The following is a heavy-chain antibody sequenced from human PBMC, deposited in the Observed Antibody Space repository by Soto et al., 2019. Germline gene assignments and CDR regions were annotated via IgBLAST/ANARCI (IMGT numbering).Heavy chain of an antibody. Sequence: GGSLRLSCVASGFTFSGYAMSWVRQAPGKGLEWVAAISGSGGSTYYADSVKGRFTISRDNSKNTLFLQMNSLRAEDTAVYFCGKDRSGNYYGSGSVPDAFEIWGQGTMVTVSS. D-gene: IGHD3-10*01. CDR2: ISGSGGST. CDR1: GFTFSGYA. CDR3: GKDRSGNYYGSGSVPDAFEI. V-gene: IGHV3-23*01. J-gene: IGHJ3*02.